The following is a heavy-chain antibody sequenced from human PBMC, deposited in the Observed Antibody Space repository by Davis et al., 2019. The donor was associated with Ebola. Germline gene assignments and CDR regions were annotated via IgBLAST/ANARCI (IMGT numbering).Heavy chain of an antibody. J-gene: IGHJ4*02. CDR1: GFTFSSYA. D-gene: IGHD3-10*01. CDR2: INGGGGST. CDR3: ARGGFTFDV. V-gene: IGHV3-23*01. Sequence: GESLKISCAASGFTFSSYAMSWVRQAPGKGLEWVSTINGGGGSTFYADSVKGRFTISRDNAKRSLFLRMDSLRAEDTALYYCARGGFTFDVWGQGTLVTVSS.